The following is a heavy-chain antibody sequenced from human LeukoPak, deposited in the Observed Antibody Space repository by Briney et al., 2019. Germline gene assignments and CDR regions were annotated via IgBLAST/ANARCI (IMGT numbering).Heavy chain of an antibody. CDR2: IKPSGGST. Sequence: ASVKVSCKASGYTFTSYYMHWVRQAPGQGLEWMGIIKPSGGSTSYAQKFQGRVTMTRDTSTSTVYMELSSLRSEDTAVYYCARDQLQYSSGWYNWAPFDYWGQGTLVTVSS. CDR3: ARDQLQYSSGWYNWAPFDY. CDR1: GYTFTSYY. J-gene: IGHJ4*02. V-gene: IGHV1-46*01. D-gene: IGHD6-19*01.